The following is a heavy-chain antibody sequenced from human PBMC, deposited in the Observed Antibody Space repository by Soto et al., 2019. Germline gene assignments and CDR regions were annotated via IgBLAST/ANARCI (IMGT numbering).Heavy chain of an antibody. Sequence: GGSLRLSCAASGFTFSSYSMNWVRQAPGKGLEWLSYISSSSNTVFYADSVRGRFTISRDSANSSLYLQLNSLRDDDTAVYYCARVRVVVGATIDSWGQGTLVTVSS. CDR2: ISSSSNTV. CDR1: GFTFSSYS. V-gene: IGHV3-48*02. CDR3: ARVRVVVGATIDS. J-gene: IGHJ4*02. D-gene: IGHD2-15*01.